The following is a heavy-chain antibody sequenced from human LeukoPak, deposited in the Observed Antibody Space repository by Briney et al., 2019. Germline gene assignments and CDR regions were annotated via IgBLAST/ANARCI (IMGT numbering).Heavy chain of an antibody. CDR2: INHSGST. CDR1: GGSFSGYY. J-gene: IGHJ4*02. CDR3: AGSGYSSGYLFDY. Sequence: SETLSLTCAVYGGSFSGYYWTWIRQPPGKGLEWIGEINHSGSTNYNPSLKSRVTISVDTSKNQFSLKLSSVTAADTAMYYCAGSGYSSGYLFDYWGQGTLVTVSS. D-gene: IGHD5-18*01. V-gene: IGHV4-34*01.